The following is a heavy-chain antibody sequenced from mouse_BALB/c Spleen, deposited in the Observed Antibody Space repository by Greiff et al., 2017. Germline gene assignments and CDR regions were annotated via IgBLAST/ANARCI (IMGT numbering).Heavy chain of an antibody. CDR3: ARAKLGEFAY. V-gene: IGHV5-6-3*01. CDR1: GFTFSSYG. Sequence: EVKVVESGGGLVQPGGSLKLSCAASGFTFSSYGMSWVRQTPDKRLELVATINSNGGSTYYPDSVKGRFTISRDNAKNTLYLQMSSLKSEDTAMYYCARAKLGEFAYWGQGTLVTVAA. D-gene: IGHD4-1*01. J-gene: IGHJ3*01. CDR2: INSNGGST.